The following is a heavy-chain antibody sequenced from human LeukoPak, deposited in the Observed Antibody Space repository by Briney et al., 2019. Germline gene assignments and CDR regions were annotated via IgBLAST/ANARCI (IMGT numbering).Heavy chain of an antibody. J-gene: IGHJ4*02. CDR2: INPNSGDT. V-gene: IGHV1-2*06. D-gene: IGHD6-6*01. CDR3: ARGSIAARSCIDY. CDR1: GYTFTGYH. Sequence: GASVKVSCKASGYTFTGYHMHWVRQAPGQGLEWMGRINPNSGDTSYAQEFLGRVTMTRDTSISTAYMELSRLRSDDTAVYYCARGSIAARSCIDYWGRGTLVTVSS.